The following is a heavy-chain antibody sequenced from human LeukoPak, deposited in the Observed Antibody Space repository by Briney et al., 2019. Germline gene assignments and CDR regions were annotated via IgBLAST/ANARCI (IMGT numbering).Heavy chain of an antibody. Sequence: PGASVKVSCKASGYTFTGQYMHWVRQAPGQGLEWMGWINPNSGATNYAQKFQGRVTMTRDTSITTAYMELSRLISDDTAVYYCARDRARVGTMVDGFEIWGQGTVVTVSS. CDR2: INPNSGAT. J-gene: IGHJ3*02. CDR1: GYTFTGQY. CDR3: ARDRARVGTMVDGFEI. D-gene: IGHD1-1*01. V-gene: IGHV1-2*02.